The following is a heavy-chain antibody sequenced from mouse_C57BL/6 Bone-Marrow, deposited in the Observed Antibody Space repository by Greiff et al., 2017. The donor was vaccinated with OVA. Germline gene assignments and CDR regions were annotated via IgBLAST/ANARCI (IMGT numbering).Heavy chain of an antibody. J-gene: IGHJ1*03. V-gene: IGHV1-42*01. D-gene: IGHD2-2*01. CDR1: GYSFTGYY. CDR2: INPSTGGT. Sequence: VQLQQSGPELVKPGASVKISCKASGYSFTGYYMNWVKQSPEKSLEWIGEINPSTGGTTYNQKFKAKATLTVDKSSSTAYMQLKSLTSEDSAVYYCARSAVTTWYFDVWGTGTTVTVSS. CDR3: ARSAVTTWYFDV.